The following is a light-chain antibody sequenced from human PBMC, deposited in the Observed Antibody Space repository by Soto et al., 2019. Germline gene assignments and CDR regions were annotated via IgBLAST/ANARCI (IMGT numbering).Light chain of an antibody. Sequence: DVQMTQSPSSLSASVGDRVTITCRASQDIKDWLAWYQQKPAKAPKSLISAASNLQPGVPSRFSGSGSGTEFPLNITRLQPEGSATYYCQQYNIYPLTFGGGTKVEIK. CDR3: QQYNIYPLT. CDR1: QDIKDW. CDR2: AAS. J-gene: IGKJ4*01. V-gene: IGKV1D-16*01.